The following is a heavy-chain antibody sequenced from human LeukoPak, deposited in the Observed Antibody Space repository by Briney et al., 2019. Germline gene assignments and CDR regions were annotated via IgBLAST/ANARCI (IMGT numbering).Heavy chain of an antibody. J-gene: IGHJ4*02. Sequence: ASVKVSCKASGYTFTSYGISWVRQAPGQGLEWMGWISAYNGNTNYAQKLQGRVTMTTDTSTSTAYMELRSLRSDDTAVYYCARDSPTIVVVPAAMHYWGQGTLVTVSS. CDR3: ARDSPTIVVVPAAMHY. CDR2: ISAYNGNT. V-gene: IGHV1-18*01. CDR1: GYTFTSYG. D-gene: IGHD2-2*01.